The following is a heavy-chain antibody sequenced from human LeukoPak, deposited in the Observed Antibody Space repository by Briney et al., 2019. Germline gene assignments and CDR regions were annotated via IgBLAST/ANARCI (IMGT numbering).Heavy chain of an antibody. Sequence: GRSLRLSCAASGFTFSSYIMNWVRQAPGKGLEWVASISRNSTYIHYADSVKGRFTISRDNAGNSLFLQMNSLRAEDTAIYYCASDEGNYFDYWGQGTLVTVSS. J-gene: IGHJ4*02. CDR2: ISRNSTYI. CDR3: ASDEGNYFDY. CDR1: GFTFSSYI. V-gene: IGHV3-21*01.